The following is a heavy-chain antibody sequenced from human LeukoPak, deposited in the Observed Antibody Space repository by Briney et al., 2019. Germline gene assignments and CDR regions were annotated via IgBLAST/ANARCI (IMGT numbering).Heavy chain of an antibody. CDR1: GGSISSYY. CDR2: IYYIGNT. V-gene: IGHV4-59*01. D-gene: IGHD5-12*01. Sequence: SETLSLTCTVSGGSISSYYWSWIRQPPGKGLEWIGYIYYIGNTNYNPSLKGRVTIAVDTSKTQFSLRLSSVTAADTAVYYCARDRHVDIVATALDYWGQGTLVTVSS. J-gene: IGHJ4*02. CDR3: ARDRHVDIVATALDY.